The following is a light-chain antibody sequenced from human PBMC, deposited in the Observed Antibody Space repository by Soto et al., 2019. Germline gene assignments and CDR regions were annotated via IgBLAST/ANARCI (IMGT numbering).Light chain of an antibody. CDR3: AAWDDSLNGPV. CDR1: SSNIGSNY. J-gene: IGLJ2*01. CDR2: RNN. V-gene: IGLV1-47*01. Sequence: QPVLTQPPSASGTPGQRVTISCSGSSSNIGSNYVYWYQQLPGTAPKLLIYRNNQRPSGVPDRFSGSKSGTSASLAISGLQSDDAADYYCAAWDDSLNGPVFGGGTKVTVL.